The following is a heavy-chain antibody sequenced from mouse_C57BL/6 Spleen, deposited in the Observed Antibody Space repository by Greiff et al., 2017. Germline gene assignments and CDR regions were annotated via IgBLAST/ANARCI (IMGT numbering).Heavy chain of an antibody. CDR1: GYSITSGYY. D-gene: IGHD2-12*01. CDR2: ISYDGSN. Sequence: EVKLQESGPGLVKPSQSLSLTCSVTGYSITSGYYWNWIRQFPGNKLEWMGYISYDGSNNYNPSLKNRISITRDTSKNQFFLKLNSVTTEDTATYYCAREGDDGDYAMDYWGQGTSVTVSS. V-gene: IGHV3-6*01. CDR3: AREGDDGDYAMDY. J-gene: IGHJ4*01.